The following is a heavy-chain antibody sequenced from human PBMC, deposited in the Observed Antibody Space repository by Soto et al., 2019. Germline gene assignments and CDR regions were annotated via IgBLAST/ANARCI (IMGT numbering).Heavy chain of an antibody. CDR2: IDPSDSNT. V-gene: IGHV5-10-1*01. CDR1: GYSFTSYW. CDR3: ARVKGFRIFDGMDV. Sequence: PGESLKISCKASGYSFTSYWISWVRQTPGKGLEWMGRIDPSDSNTRYSPSFQGHVVISTDKSTTTAYVQWSSLKASDTATYYCARVKGFRIFDGMDVWGQGTTVTSP. J-gene: IGHJ6*02. D-gene: IGHD2-15*01.